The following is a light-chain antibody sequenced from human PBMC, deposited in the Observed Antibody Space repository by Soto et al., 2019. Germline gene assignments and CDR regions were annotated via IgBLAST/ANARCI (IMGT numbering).Light chain of an antibody. Sequence: QSALTQPASVSGSPGQSITISCTGTSSDGGGYNYVSWYLQHPGKAPKLMIYDVSNRPSGVSNRFAGSKSGNTASLTISGLQAEDEADYYCSSYTSSSTLEVFGTGTKLTVL. J-gene: IGLJ1*01. CDR3: SSYTSSSTLEV. V-gene: IGLV2-14*01. CDR2: DVS. CDR1: SSDGGGYNY.